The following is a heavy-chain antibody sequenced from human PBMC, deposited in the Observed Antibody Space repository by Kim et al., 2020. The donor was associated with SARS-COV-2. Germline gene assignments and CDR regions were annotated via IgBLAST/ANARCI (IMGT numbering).Heavy chain of an antibody. V-gene: IGHV3-43*01. Sequence: GGYLRLSCAASGFTFDDYTMHWVRQAPGKGLEWVSLISWDGGSTYYADSVKGRFTISRDNSKNSLYLQMNSLRTEDTALYYCAKPRGDYYDSSGYYESAFDIWGQGTMVTVSS. CDR1: GFTFDDYT. CDR3: AKPRGDYYDSSGYYESAFDI. J-gene: IGHJ3*02. D-gene: IGHD3-22*01. CDR2: ISWDGGST.